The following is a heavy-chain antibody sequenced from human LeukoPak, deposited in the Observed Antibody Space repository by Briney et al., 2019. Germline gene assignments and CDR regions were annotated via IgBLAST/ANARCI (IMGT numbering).Heavy chain of an antibody. V-gene: IGHV1-69*05. CDR1: GGTFSSYA. CDR2: IIPIFGTA. CDR3: ARFFGDYGGNSNAFDI. D-gene: IGHD4-23*01. Sequence: SVKVSCKASGGTFSSYAISWVRQAPGQGLEWMGGIIPIFGTANHAQKFQGRVTITTDESTSTAYMELSSLRSEDTAVYYCARFFGDYGGNSNAFDIWGQGTMVTVSS. J-gene: IGHJ3*02.